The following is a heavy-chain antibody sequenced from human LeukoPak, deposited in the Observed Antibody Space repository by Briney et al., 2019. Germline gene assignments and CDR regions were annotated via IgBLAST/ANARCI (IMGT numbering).Heavy chain of an antibody. D-gene: IGHD5-24*01. CDR3: ARASRDGYNQNFDY. CDR2: IYPGDSDS. Sequence: GESLKISRKGSGYSFTSYWIGWVRQMPGKGLEWMGIIYPGDSDSRYSPSFQGQVTISADRSISTAYLHWSSLKVSDTAMYYCARASRDGYNQNFDYWGQGTLVTVSS. CDR1: GYSFTSYW. V-gene: IGHV5-51*01. J-gene: IGHJ4*02.